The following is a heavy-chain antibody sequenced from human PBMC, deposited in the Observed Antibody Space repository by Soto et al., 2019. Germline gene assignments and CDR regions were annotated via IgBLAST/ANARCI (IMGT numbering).Heavy chain of an antibody. Sequence: PSETLSLTCRVSSGSIRTSGYFWGWIRPPPGTGLEWIGGISYSGSTYYNPSLKSRLTISVDTSKNQFSLKLSSVTAADTAVYYCMLGSGWKDFDYWGQGTLVTVSS. CDR3: MLGSGWKDFDY. D-gene: IGHD3-22*01. CDR2: ISYSGST. V-gene: IGHV4-39*01. J-gene: IGHJ4*02. CDR1: SGSIRTSGYF.